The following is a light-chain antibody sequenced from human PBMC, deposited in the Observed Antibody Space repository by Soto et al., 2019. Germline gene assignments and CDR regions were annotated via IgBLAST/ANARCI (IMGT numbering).Light chain of an antibody. CDR2: DVS. V-gene: IGKV3-11*01. Sequence: EVVLTQSPATLYLSPGERATLSCRASQAVDDYLVWYQQKPGQAPRLLIYDVSNRAPGIPARFSGGGSGTDFTLTISSLEPEDFAVYYCQQRRNWPPFTFGQGTKVEVK. CDR1: QAVDDY. J-gene: IGKJ2*01. CDR3: QQRRNWPPFT.